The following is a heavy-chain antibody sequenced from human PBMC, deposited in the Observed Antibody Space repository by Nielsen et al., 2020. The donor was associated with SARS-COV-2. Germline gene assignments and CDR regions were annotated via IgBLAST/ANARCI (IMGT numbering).Heavy chain of an antibody. CDR1: GYSFTSYD. J-gene: IGHJ4*02. Sequence: ASVKVSCKASGYSFTSYDMHWVRQAPGQGLEWMGVIYPSVGSTIYAQKFQGTVTMTRDTSTSTVYMELRSLTSEDTATYYCARGLRAIVVVRDYWGQGTLVTVSS. V-gene: IGHV1-46*01. CDR2: IYPSVGST. D-gene: IGHD2-21*01. CDR3: ARGLRAIVVVRDY.